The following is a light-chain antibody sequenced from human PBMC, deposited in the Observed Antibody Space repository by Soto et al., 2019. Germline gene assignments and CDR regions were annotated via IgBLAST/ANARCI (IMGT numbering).Light chain of an antibody. J-gene: IGKJ5*01. CDR2: VAS. CDR1: QSVSSSY. V-gene: IGKV3-20*01. Sequence: EIVLTQSPGTLSLSPGERATLSCRASQSVSSSYLAWYQQKPGQAPRLPIYVASSRATGIPDRFSGSGSGTDFTLTISRLEPEDFSVYYCQQYGSSFGQGTRLEIK. CDR3: QQYGSS.